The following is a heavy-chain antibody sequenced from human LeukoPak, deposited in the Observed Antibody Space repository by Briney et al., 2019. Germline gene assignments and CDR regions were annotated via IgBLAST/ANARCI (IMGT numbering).Heavy chain of an antibody. V-gene: IGHV4-30-2*05. CDR1: GGSISSGGYY. J-gene: IGHJ2*01. CDR3: ARGPYTFRRPPYFDL. D-gene: IGHD3-16*01. Sequence: SETLSLTCTVSGGSISSGGYYWSWIRQPPGKGLEWIGYIYHSGSTYYNLSLKSRVTISVDTSKNQFSLKLSSVTAADTAVYYCARGPYTFRRPPYFDLWGRGTLVTVSS. CDR2: IYHSGST.